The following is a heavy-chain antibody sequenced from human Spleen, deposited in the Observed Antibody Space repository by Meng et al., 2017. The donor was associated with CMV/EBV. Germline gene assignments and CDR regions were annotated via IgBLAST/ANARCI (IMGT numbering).Heavy chain of an antibody. CDR1: GFTFSSYA. J-gene: IGHJ4*02. V-gene: IGHV3-30*04. CDR3: ARGVLPATKFLDF. Sequence: GESLKISCAASGFTFSSYAMHWVRQAPGKGLEWVAAISYDGSNKYYADSVKGRFTISRDNSKNTLYLQMNNLRAEDTTVYYCARGVLPATKFLDFWGQGTLVTVSS. CDR2: ISYDGSNK. D-gene: IGHD2-2*01.